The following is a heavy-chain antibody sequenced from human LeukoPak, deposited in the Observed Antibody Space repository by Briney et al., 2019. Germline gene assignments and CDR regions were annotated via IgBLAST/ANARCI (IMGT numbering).Heavy chain of an antibody. CDR1: GYTFTGYY. D-gene: IGHD6-13*01. CDR3: ARVIAAASTYFDY. V-gene: IGHV1-2*02. CDR2: INPNSGGT. Sequence: ASVKVSCKASGYTFTGYYMHWVRQAPGQGLERMGWINPNSGGTNYAQKFQGRVTMTRDTSISTAYMELSRLRSDDTAVYYCARVIAAASTYFDYWGQGTLVTVSS. J-gene: IGHJ4*02.